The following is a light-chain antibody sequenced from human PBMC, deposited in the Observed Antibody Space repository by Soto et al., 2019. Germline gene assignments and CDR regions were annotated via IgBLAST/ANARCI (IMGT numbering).Light chain of an antibody. Sequence: DIQMTQPPSSLSASVGDRVTITCRASQSISSYLNWYQQKPGKAPKLLIYAASSLQSGVPSRVSGSGSGTDFTLPISSLQPEDFATYYCQQRYITPLTFGEGTKVEIK. CDR1: QSISSY. V-gene: IGKV1-39*01. J-gene: IGKJ4*01. CDR2: AAS. CDR3: QQRYITPLT.